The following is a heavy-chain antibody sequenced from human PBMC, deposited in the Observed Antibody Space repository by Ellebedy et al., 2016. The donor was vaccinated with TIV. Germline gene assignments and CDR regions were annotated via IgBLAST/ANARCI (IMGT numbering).Heavy chain of an antibody. CDR3: ARDASRGHDY. V-gene: IGHV4-59*11. J-gene: IGHJ4*02. Sequence: MPSETLSLTCSVSGDPINNHFWTWIRQPPGTGLEWVGYIYYNGGTNYNPSLESRATISLDASKTQFSLKVNSVTAADTAIYYCARDASRGHDYWGQGILVSVAS. CDR1: GDPINNHF. CDR2: IYYNGGT.